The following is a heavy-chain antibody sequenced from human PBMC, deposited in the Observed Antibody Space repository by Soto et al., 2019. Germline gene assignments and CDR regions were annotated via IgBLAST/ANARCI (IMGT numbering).Heavy chain of an antibody. CDR2: IYDGGRT. Sequence: QVQLQESGPGLVKPSQTLSLTCTVSGGSISTVDYWWSWIRQSPDMGLEWIGHIYDGGRTYNNPSLESRVTMSVDTSKSQLSLTLSSVSAADTAVYYCARGPSGDKVDSWGQGTLATVSS. CDR3: ARGPSGDKVDS. CDR1: GGSISTVDYW. V-gene: IGHV4-30-4*01. D-gene: IGHD7-27*01. J-gene: IGHJ4*02.